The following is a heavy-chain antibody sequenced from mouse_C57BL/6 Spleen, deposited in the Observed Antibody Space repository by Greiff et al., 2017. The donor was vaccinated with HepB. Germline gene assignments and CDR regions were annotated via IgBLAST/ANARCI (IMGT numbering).Heavy chain of an antibody. J-gene: IGHJ3*01. CDR2: IDPSDSYT. Sequence: VQLQQPGAELVRPGTSVKLSCKASGYTFTSYWMHWVKQRPGQGLEWIGVIDPSDSYTNYNQKFKGKATLTVDTSSSTAYMQHSSLTSEDSAVYYCGRSVQLRLRSSWFAYWGQGTLVTVSA. D-gene: IGHD3-2*02. CDR3: GRSVQLRLRSSWFAY. CDR1: GYTFTSYW. V-gene: IGHV1-59*01.